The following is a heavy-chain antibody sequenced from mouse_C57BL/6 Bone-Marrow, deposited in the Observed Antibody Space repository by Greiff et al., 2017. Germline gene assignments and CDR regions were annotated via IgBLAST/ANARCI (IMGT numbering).Heavy chain of an antibody. CDR3: ARDGSSPLGY. Sequence: QVQLKESDAELVKPGASVKISCKVSGYTFTDHTIHWMKQRPEQGLEWIGYIYPRDGSTKYNEKFKGKATLTADKCSSTAYMQLNSLTSDDAEVYVWARDGSSPLGYGGQGTTLTVSS. J-gene: IGHJ2*01. CDR1: GYTFTDHT. CDR2: IYPRDGST. D-gene: IGHD1-1*01. V-gene: IGHV1-78*01.